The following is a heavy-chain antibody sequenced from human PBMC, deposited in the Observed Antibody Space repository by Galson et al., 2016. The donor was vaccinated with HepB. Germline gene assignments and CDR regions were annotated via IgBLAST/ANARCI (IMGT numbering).Heavy chain of an antibody. CDR1: GGIFSSSV. J-gene: IGHJ4*02. V-gene: IGHV1-69*13. D-gene: IGHD2-15*01. CDR3: LRYYPSCSGETCSLVY. Sequence: SVKVSCKASGGIFSSSVISWVRQAPGQGLEWMGGIIPFLNTPLSAQKFQGRVTITAEESTTTVDMELSSLRSEDTAVYYCLRYYPSCSGETCSLVYWGQGTLVTVSS. CDR2: IIPFLNTP.